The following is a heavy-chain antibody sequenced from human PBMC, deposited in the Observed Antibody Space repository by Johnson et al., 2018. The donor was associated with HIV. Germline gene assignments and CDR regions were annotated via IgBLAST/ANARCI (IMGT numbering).Heavy chain of an antibody. CDR3: AREYYGSGSDAFDI. CDR1: GFTFSDHA. Sequence: HVQLVESGGGVVQPGRSLRLSCAASGFTFSDHAMHWVRQAPGKGLEWVAVISYDGSSKYYADSLKGRFTISRDNAKNSLYLQMNSLRAEDTAVYYCAREYYGSGSDAFDIWGQGTMVTVSS. J-gene: IGHJ3*02. D-gene: IGHD3-10*01. CDR2: ISYDGSSK. V-gene: IGHV3-30-3*01.